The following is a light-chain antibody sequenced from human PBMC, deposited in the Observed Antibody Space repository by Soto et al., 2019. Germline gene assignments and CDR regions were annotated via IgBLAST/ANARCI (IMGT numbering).Light chain of an antibody. CDR2: NAA. CDR3: QQYYKWPPFT. V-gene: IGKV3-15*01. J-gene: IGKJ3*01. CDR1: QRIDTS. Sequence: EIVMTQSPATLSVSPGERATLSCRASQRIDTSLAWYQQRPGQAPRLLLYNAATRATGIPARFSGRGFGTEFTLTISSLQSVDFALYYCQQYYKWPPFTFGPGTKVDI.